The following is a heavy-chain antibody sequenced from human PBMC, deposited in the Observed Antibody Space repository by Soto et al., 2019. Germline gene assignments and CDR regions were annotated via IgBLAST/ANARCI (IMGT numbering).Heavy chain of an antibody. CDR1: GGSISSSNW. D-gene: IGHD5-12*01. CDR2: IYHSGST. CDR3: TRDLRFRRGYIVATAPGYYGMDV. J-gene: IGHJ6*02. Sequence: SETLSLTCAVSGGSISSSNWWSWVRQPPGKGLEWIGEIYHSGSTNYNPSLKSRVTISVDKSKNQFSLKLSSVTAADTAVYYCTRDLRFRRGYIVATAPGYYGMDVWGQGTTVTVSS. V-gene: IGHV4-4*02.